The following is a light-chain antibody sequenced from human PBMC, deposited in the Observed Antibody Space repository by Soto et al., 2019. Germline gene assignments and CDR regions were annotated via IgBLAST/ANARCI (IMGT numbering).Light chain of an antibody. CDR1: QSVSSN. J-gene: IGKJ1*01. Sequence: EIVMTQSPATLSVSPGERATLSCRASQSVSSNLAWYQQKPGQAPRLPFYDASTRATGIPDRFSCSGSGTEFTLTISSLQSEDFAVYYCQQYNNWLVTFGQGTKVDIK. V-gene: IGKV3D-15*01. CDR2: DAS. CDR3: QQYNNWLVT.